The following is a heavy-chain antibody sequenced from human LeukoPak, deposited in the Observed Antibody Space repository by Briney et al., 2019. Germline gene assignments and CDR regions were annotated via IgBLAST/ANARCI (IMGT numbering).Heavy chain of an antibody. CDR3: AKDYYDSGGYFVPSDAFDI. CDR1: GFTFSSYA. D-gene: IGHD3-22*01. Sequence: PGGSLRLSCAASGFTFSSYAMSWVRQAPGKGLEWVSAISGSGGSTYYADSVKGRFTISRDNSKNTLYLQMNSLRAEDTAVYYCAKDYYDSGGYFVPSDAFDIWGQGTMVTVSS. J-gene: IGHJ3*02. V-gene: IGHV3-23*01. CDR2: ISGSGGST.